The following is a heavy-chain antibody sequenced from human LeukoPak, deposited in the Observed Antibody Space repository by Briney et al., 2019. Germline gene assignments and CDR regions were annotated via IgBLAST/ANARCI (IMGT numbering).Heavy chain of an antibody. J-gene: IGHJ6*03. V-gene: IGHV4-34*01. CDR2: INHSGST. CDR1: GGSFSGYY. CDR3: ARDKQLDWAHYFYYYMDV. Sequence: PSETLSLTCAVYGGSFSGYYWSWIRQPPGKGLEWIGEINHSGSTNYNPSLKSRVTISVDTSKNQFSLKLSSVTAADTAVYYCARDKQLDWAHYFYYYMDVWGKGTTVTVSS. D-gene: IGHD1-1*01.